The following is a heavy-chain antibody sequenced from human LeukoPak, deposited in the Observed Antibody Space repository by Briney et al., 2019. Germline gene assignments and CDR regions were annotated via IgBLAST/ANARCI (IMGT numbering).Heavy chain of an antibody. CDR2: IYHNGNI. V-gene: IGHV4-38-2*02. D-gene: IGHD3-10*01. CDR3: ARVRGDPRYYFDY. CDR1: GYSISGGYY. J-gene: IGHJ4*02. Sequence: SETLSLTCTVSGYSISGGYYWGWVRQPPGKGLEWIASIYHNGNIFYNPSLKSRVTMSVDTSKSQFSLNLRSVTAADTAVYYCARVRGDPRYYFDYWGQGTLVTVSS.